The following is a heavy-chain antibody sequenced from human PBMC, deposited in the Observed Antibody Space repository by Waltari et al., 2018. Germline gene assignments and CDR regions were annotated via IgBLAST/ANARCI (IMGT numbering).Heavy chain of an antibody. CDR1: GFTFSSYA. CDR2: ISSDGSNK. CDR3: AREDSGSYWAY. J-gene: IGHJ4*02. Sequence: QVQLVESGGGVVQPGRSLRLSCAASGFTFSSYAMHWVRQAPGKGLEWVAVISSDGSNKYYADSVKGRFTISRDNSKNTLYLQMNSLRAEDTAVYYCAREDSGSYWAYWGQGTLVTVSS. D-gene: IGHD1-26*01. V-gene: IGHV3-30*01.